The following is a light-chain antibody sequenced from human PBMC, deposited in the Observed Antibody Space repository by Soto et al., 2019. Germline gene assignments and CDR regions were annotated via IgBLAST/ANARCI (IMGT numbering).Light chain of an antibody. V-gene: IGLV2-14*03. CDR1: SSDIGRYDY. CDR3: TSFTTAYTHV. CDR2: DVT. Sequence: QSVRTQPASGSGAPGQGITVSCTGTSSDIGRYDYVSWYQQHPGKVPKLLIYDVTNRPSGVSNRFSGSKSGNTASLTISGLQAEDEADYYCTSFTTAYTHVFGTGTKVTVL. J-gene: IGLJ1*01.